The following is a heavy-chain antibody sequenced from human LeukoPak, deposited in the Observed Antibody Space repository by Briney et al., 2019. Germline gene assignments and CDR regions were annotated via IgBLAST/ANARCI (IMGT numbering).Heavy chain of an antibody. V-gene: IGHV7-4-1*02. Sequence: GASVKVSCKASGYTFTTNAMNWVRQAPGQGLEWMGWINTNTGNPTYAQGFTGRFVFSLDTSVSTAYLQISSLKAEDTAVYYCARGPRYYGSGTYYSDYWGQGTLVTVSS. J-gene: IGHJ4*02. D-gene: IGHD3-10*01. CDR2: INTNTGNP. CDR3: ARGPRYYGSGTYYSDY. CDR1: GYTFTTNA.